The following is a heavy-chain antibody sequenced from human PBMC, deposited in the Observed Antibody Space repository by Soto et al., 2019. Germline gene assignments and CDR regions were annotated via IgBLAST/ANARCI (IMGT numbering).Heavy chain of an antibody. Sequence: GGSLRLSCAASGFTFSSYAMSWVRQAPGKGLEWVSAISGSGGSTYYAYSVKGRFTISRDNSKNTLYLQMNSLRAEDTAVYYCAKAWQQLEEGYYMDVWGKGTTVTVSS. V-gene: IGHV3-23*01. CDR2: ISGSGGST. J-gene: IGHJ6*03. D-gene: IGHD6-13*01. CDR3: AKAWQQLEEGYYMDV. CDR1: GFTFSSYA.